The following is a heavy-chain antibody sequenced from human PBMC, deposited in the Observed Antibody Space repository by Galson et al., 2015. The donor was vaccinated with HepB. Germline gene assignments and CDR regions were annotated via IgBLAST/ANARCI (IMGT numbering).Heavy chain of an antibody. CDR1: GFSFSTYA. J-gene: IGHJ6*02. V-gene: IGHV3-30*01. D-gene: IGHD3-3*01. Sequence: SLRLSCAASGFSFSTYAMDWVRQAPGKGLEWVAAISNDGTRRFYADSVKGRFTISRDNSENTLYLEMNSLGVDDMAVYYCARDHSGYDFWSGYYSSSAGRFRLRYYYGMDVWGQGTTVTVSS. CDR2: ISNDGTRR. CDR3: ARDHSGYDFWSGYYSSSAGRFRLRYYYGMDV.